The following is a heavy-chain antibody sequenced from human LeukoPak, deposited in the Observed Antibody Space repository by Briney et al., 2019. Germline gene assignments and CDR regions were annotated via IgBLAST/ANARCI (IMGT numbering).Heavy chain of an antibody. CDR1: GFTFSSYA. V-gene: IGHV3-30*01. J-gene: IGHJ4*02. CDR2: ISYDGSNK. D-gene: IGHD5-12*01. Sequence: GRSLRLSCAASGFTFSSYAMHWVRQAPGKGLEWVAVISYDGSNKYYADSVKGRFTISRDNSKNTLYLQMNSLRAEDTAVYYCARELSGSFDYWGQGTLVTVSS. CDR3: ARELSGSFDY.